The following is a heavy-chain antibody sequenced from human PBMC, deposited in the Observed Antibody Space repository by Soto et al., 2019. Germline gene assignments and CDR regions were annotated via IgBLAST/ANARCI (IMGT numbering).Heavy chain of an antibody. CDR2: IIPYYNTL. Sequence: QAQVVQSGAEVRKPGSSVKLSCKASEGTFNSYAIAWVRQAPGQGLEWMGGIIPYYNTLNYAQKFQDRVTITADASTNTVYMELSSLRSDDTAVYFCASGASRWYPYFFGSWAQGSLVTVSS. V-gene: IGHV1-69*01. D-gene: IGHD6-13*01. J-gene: IGHJ4*02. CDR3: ASGASRWYPYFFGS. CDR1: EGTFNSYA.